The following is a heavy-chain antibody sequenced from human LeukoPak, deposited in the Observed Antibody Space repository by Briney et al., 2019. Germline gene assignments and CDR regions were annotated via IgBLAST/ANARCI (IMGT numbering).Heavy chain of an antibody. V-gene: IGHV1-18*01. Sequence: ASVKVSCKASGYTFTSYGISWVRQAPGQGLEWMGWISAYNGNTNYAQKLRGRVTMTTDTSTSTAYMELRSLRSDDTAVYYCARVGPLPWFGENYFDYWGQGTLVTVSS. J-gene: IGHJ4*02. CDR2: ISAYNGNT. D-gene: IGHD3-10*01. CDR3: ARVGPLPWFGENYFDY. CDR1: GYTFTSYG.